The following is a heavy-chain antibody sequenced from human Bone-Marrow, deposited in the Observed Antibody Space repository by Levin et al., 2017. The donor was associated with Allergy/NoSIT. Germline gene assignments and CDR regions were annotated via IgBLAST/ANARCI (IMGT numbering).Heavy chain of an antibody. CDR1: GFSFRGFG. CDR2: ISYDGSEK. D-gene: IGHD4-23*01. J-gene: IGHJ6*02. Sequence: GGSLRLSCAASGFSFRGFGMHWVRQAPGKGLEWVAVISYDGSEKFYADSVQGRFTISRDNPRNTLFLQIHSLKDEDTAWYYCAEVAVTPFGHLSYYGLGVWGQGTPVTVSS. V-gene: IGHV3-30*18. CDR3: AEVAVTPFGHLSYYGLGV.